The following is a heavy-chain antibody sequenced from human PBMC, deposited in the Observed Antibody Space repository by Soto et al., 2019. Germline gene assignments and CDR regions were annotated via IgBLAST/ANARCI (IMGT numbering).Heavy chain of an antibody. J-gene: IGHJ6*02. D-gene: IGHD3-10*01. CDR3: ASLMVRGAPTDTYYYYGMDV. V-gene: IGHV1-69*01. Sequence: QVQLVQSGAEVKKPGSSVKVSCKASGGTFSSYAISWVRQAPGQGLEWMGGIIPIFGTANYAQKFQGRVTITADEATSTGYMELSSLRSEDTAVYYCASLMVRGAPTDTYYYYGMDVWGQGTTVTVSS. CDR1: GGTFSSYA. CDR2: IIPIFGTA.